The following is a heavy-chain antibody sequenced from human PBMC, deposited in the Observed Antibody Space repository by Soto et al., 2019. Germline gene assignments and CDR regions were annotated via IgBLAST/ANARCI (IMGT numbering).Heavy chain of an antibody. V-gene: IGHV3-30-3*01. Sequence: QVQLVESGGGVVQPGRSLRLSCAASGFTFSSYAMHWVRQAPGKGLDWVAVISYDGSNKYYTDSVKGRFTISRDNSKNTLNLQMNSLRAEATAVYYCARPLWRDDYNWGYFDLWGRGTLVTVSS. D-gene: IGHD4-4*01. CDR2: ISYDGSNK. CDR3: ARPLWRDDYNWGYFDL. J-gene: IGHJ2*01. CDR1: GFTFSSYA.